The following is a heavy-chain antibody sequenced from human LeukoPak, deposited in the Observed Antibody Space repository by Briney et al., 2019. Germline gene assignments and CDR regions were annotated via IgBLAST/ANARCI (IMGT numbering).Heavy chain of an antibody. CDR3: ARAPMIVVVFPPRLDF. Sequence: ASVKVSCKTSGYTFTGYYMHWVRQAPGQGLEWMGWINPNTGGTNYAQKFQGRVTMTSDTSISTAYMELSSLRSDDTAVYYCARAPMIVVVFPPRLDFWGQGTLVPLSS. CDR1: GYTFTGYY. D-gene: IGHD3-22*01. J-gene: IGHJ4*02. V-gene: IGHV1-2*02. CDR2: INPNTGGT.